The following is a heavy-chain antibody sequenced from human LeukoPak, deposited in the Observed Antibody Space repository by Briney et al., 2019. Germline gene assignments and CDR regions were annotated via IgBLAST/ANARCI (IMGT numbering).Heavy chain of an antibody. J-gene: IGHJ4*02. CDR3: ATVTGRMGATDFDY. CDR1: GYTLTELS. CDR2: FDPEDGET. V-gene: IGHV1-24*01. Sequence: ASVKVSCKVSGYTLTELSMHWVRQAPGKGLECMGGFDPEDGETIYAQKFQGRVTMTEDTSTDTAYMELSSLRSEDTAVYYCATVTGRMGATDFDYWGQGTLVTVSS. D-gene: IGHD1-26*01.